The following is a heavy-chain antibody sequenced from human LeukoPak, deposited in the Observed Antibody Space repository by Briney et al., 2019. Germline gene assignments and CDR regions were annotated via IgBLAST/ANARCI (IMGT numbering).Heavy chain of an antibody. CDR3: ARDSAGNDY. CDR2: IKQDGSEK. Sequence: GGSLRLSCAAPGFTFSTYWMSWVRQAPGKGLEWVANIKQDGSEKYYVDYVKGRFTISRDNAKNSLYLQMNSLRAEDTAMYYCARDSAGNDYWGQGTLVTVSS. CDR1: GFTFSTYW. D-gene: IGHD6-13*01. V-gene: IGHV3-7*01. J-gene: IGHJ4*02.